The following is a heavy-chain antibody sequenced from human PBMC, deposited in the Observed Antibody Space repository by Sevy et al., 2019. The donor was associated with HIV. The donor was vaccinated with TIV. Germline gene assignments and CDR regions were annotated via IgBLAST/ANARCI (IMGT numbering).Heavy chain of an antibody. Sequence: ASVKVSCKASGFTFTSSAMQWVRQARGQRLEWMGWIVVGSGNTNYAQKFQERVTITRDMSTSTAYMELSSLRSEDTAVYYCAAVTSYYDSSGYLSWGQGTLVTVSS. CDR3: AAVTSYYDSSGYLS. J-gene: IGHJ5*02. V-gene: IGHV1-58*02. D-gene: IGHD3-22*01. CDR1: GFTFTSSA. CDR2: IVVGSGNT.